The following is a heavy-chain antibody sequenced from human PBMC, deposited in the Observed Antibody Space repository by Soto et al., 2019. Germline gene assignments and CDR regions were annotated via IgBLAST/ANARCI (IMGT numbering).Heavy chain of an antibody. CDR1: GYTFTGYY. CDR2: INPNSGGT. J-gene: IGHJ4*02. Sequence: GASVKVSCKASGYTFTGYYMHWARQAPGQGLERMGWINPNSGGTNYAQKFQGRVTMTRDTSISTAYMELSRLRSDDTAVYYCARAGSSTRAPFDYWGQGTLVTVSS. D-gene: IGHD6-6*01. CDR3: ARAGSSTRAPFDY. V-gene: IGHV1-2*02.